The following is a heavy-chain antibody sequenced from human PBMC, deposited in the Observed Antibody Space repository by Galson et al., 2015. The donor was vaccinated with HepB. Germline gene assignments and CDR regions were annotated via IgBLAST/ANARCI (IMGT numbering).Heavy chain of an antibody. D-gene: IGHD6-19*01. Sequence: SLRLSCAASGFTFSSYSMNWVRQAPGKGLEWVSYISSSSSTIKYADSVKGRFTISRDNAKNSLYLQMNSLRAEDTAVYYCVSSSGWSGVDYWGQGTLVTVSS. V-gene: IGHV3-48*04. CDR1: GFTFSSYS. CDR2: ISSSSSTI. J-gene: IGHJ4*02. CDR3: VSSSGWSGVDY.